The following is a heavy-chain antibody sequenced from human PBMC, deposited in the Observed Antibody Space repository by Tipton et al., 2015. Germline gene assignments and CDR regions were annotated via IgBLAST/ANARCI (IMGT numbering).Heavy chain of an antibody. Sequence: TLSLTCSVSGGSVTSGSYYWSWIRQPPGKGLEWIGYISYTETSHYNPSLKSRVTISVDTSKNEFSLKVSSVTAADTAVYYCARDEGPAGVNRYYYYSGMDVWGQGTTVTVSS. CDR1: GGSVTSGSYY. CDR2: ISYTETS. D-gene: IGHD4-23*01. J-gene: IGHJ6*02. V-gene: IGHV4-61*01. CDR3: ARDEGPAGVNRYYYYSGMDV.